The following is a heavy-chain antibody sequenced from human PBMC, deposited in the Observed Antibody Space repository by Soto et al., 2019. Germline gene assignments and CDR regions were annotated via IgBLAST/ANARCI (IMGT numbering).Heavy chain of an antibody. Sequence: PSGTLSLTCIVSGVSISSSGYYWGWIRQPPGKGLEWIGSIYYSGSTYYNPSLKSRVTVSVDTSKKQFYLKLSSMTAADTAVYYCATTYSISWYNYFDYWGQGTLVTVSS. CDR2: IYYSGST. CDR3: ATTYSISWYNYFDY. CDR1: GVSISSSGYY. V-gene: IGHV4-39*01. J-gene: IGHJ4*02. D-gene: IGHD6-13*01.